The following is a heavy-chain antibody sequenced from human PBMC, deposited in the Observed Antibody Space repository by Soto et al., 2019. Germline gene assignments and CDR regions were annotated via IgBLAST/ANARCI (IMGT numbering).Heavy chain of an antibody. Sequence: EVQLLESGGDLVQPGVSRRLSCAASGFTFNNYAMSWVRQAPGKGLEWVSAISSSGYSTYYADSVKGRFTISRDNSKNTVYLQMNNLRAEDMAVYYCAKGSVVVAAKFDSWGQGTLVTVSS. CDR2: ISSSGYST. CDR1: GFTFNNYA. J-gene: IGHJ4*02. V-gene: IGHV3-23*01. CDR3: AKGSVVVAAKFDS. D-gene: IGHD2-21*02.